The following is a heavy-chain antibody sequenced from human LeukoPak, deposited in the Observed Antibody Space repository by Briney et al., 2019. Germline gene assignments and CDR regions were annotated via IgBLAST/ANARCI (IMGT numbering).Heavy chain of an antibody. CDR3: ATSSGWYSESYYFDY. J-gene: IGHJ4*02. D-gene: IGHD6-19*01. V-gene: IGHV4-39*07. CDR2: IYYSGST. CDR1: GGSISSSSYY. Sequence: SETLSLTCTVSGGSISSSSYYWGWIRQPPGKGLEWIGSIYYSGSTYYNPSLKSRVTTSVDTSKNQFSLKLSSVTAADTAVYYCATSSGWYSESYYFDYWGQGTLVTVSS.